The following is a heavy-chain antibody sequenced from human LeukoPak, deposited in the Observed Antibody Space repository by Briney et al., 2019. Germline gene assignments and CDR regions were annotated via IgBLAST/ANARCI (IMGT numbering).Heavy chain of an antibody. J-gene: IGHJ4*02. CDR2: IYPGDSDT. CDR1: GYSFTSYW. D-gene: IGHD2-21*01. CDR3: ARGREGENFDY. Sequence: GGSLQISCQGSGYSFTSYWSGWVRQLPGKGLEWMGIIYPGDSDTRYSPPFQGQVTISADKSISTAYLQWSSLKASDTAMYYCARGREGENFDYWGQGTLVTVSS. V-gene: IGHV5-51*01.